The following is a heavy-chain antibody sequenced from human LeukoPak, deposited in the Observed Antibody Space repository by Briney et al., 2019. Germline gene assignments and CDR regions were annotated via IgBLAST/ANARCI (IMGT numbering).Heavy chain of an antibody. V-gene: IGHV3-15*01. CDR2: IKSKTDGGTT. CDR3: TTYTNVWDAFDI. CDR1: GFTFINAW. Sequence: GGSLRLSCAVSGFTFINAWISSVRQAPGKGLDWVGRIKSKTDGGTTDYAAPVKGRFTISRDGSKNTLYLQMNSLKTEDTAVYYCTTYTNVWDAFDITGQGTMVTVSS. D-gene: IGHD2-21*01. J-gene: IGHJ3*02.